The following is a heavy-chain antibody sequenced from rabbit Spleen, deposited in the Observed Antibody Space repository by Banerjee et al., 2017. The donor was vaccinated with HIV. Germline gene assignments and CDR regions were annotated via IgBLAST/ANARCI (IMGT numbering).Heavy chain of an antibody. CDR1: GFDFSRGYD. J-gene: IGHJ4*01. Sequence: QEQLVESGGGLVQPEGSLTLTCKASGFDFSRGYDMCWVRQAPGRGLEWVGCIYTGNGKTYYASWAKGRFTISKSSSTTVTLQMTSLTAADTATYFCARDNGSGCYIDVYFDLWGPGTLVTVS. D-gene: IGHD1-1*01. CDR3: ARDNGSGCYIDVYFDL. V-gene: IGHV1S45*01. CDR2: IYTGNGKT.